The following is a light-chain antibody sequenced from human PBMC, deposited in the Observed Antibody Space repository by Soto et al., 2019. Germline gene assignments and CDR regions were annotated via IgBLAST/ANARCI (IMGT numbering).Light chain of an antibody. CDR3: QQTYSVPAT. J-gene: IGKJ1*01. V-gene: IGKV1-39*01. CDR2: AAS. Sequence: EIQMTQSPSTLSASVGDRVTITCRASQSISSWLAWYQQKPGKAPKLLIYAASGLQSGVPSRFSASGSGTDFTLTISSLQPEDFAAYYCQQTYSVPATFGQGTMV. CDR1: QSISSW.